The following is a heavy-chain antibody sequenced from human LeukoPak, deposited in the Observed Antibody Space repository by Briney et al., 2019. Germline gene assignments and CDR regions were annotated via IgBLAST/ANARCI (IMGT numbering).Heavy chain of an antibody. CDR1: SGSINAYY. CDR2: IYYSGST. Sequence: SETLSLTCTVSSGSINAYYWSWIRQPPGKGLEWICYIYYSGSTNYNPSLKNRVTISVDTSKNQFSLRLTSVTAADTAIYFCARDRGDTAMINWGQGTLVTVSS. CDR3: ARDRGDTAMIN. D-gene: IGHD5-18*01. V-gene: IGHV4-59*01. J-gene: IGHJ4*02.